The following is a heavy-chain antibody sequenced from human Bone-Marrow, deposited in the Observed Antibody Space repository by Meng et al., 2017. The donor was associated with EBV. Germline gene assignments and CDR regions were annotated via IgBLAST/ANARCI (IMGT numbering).Heavy chain of an antibody. D-gene: IGHD6-25*01. V-gene: IGHV3-74*01. CDR1: GFTFRNYW. CDR3: SRDLAGSYDD. J-gene: IGHJ4*02. CDR2: TNEDGGIT. Sequence: EVQLVESGGALVQPGGSLRLSCADSGFTFRNYWMHWVRQAPGKGLVWVSRTNEDGGITTYADSVRGRFLISRDNTKNTLYLQMNSLRVEDTAVYFCSRDLAGSYDDWGQGTLVTVSS.